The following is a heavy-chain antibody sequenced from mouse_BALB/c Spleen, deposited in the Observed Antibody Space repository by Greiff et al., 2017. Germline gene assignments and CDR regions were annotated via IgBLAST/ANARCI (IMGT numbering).Heavy chain of an antibody. D-gene: IGHD2-4*01. V-gene: IGHV5-12-1*01. J-gene: IGHJ1*01. CDR3: ARRGLRRDWYFDV. CDR1: GFAFSSYD. CDR2: ISSGGGST. Sequence: EVQLVESGGGLVKPGGSLKLSCAASGFAFSSYDMSWVRQTPEKRLEWVAYISSGGGSTYFPDTVKGRVTISRDNAKNTLYLQMSSLKSEDTAMYYCARRGLRRDWYFDVWGAGTTVTVSA.